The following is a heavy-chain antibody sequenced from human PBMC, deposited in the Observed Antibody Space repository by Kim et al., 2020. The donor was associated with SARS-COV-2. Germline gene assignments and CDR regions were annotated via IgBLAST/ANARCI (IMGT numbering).Heavy chain of an antibody. CDR3: AKVILAKRGFYGGKGGRNYYYGMDV. D-gene: IGHD3-3*02. V-gene: IGHV3-30*18. CDR1: GFTFSSYG. Sequence: GGSLRLSCAASGFTFSSYGMHWVRQAPGKGLEWVAVISYDGSNKYYADSVKGRFTISRDNSKNTLYLQMNSLRAEDTAVYYCAKVILAKRGFYGGKGGRNYYYGMDVWGQGTTVTVSS. J-gene: IGHJ6*02. CDR2: ISYDGSNK.